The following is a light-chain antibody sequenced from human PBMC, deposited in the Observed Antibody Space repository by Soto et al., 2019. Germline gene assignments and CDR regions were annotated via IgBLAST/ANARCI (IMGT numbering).Light chain of an antibody. CDR3: SSYTSSSTRV. Sequence: QSVLTQPASVSGSPGQSITISCTGTSSDVGGYKYVSWYQQHPGKAPKLMIYDIRNRPSGVSNRFSGSKSGNTGSLTISGLQAEDEADYYCSSYTSSSTRVFGTGTKLTVL. CDR2: DIR. CDR1: SSDVGGYKY. J-gene: IGLJ1*01. V-gene: IGLV2-14*03.